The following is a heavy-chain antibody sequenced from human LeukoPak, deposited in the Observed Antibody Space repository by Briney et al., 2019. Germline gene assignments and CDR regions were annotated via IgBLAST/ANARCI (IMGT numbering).Heavy chain of an antibody. CDR3: ARGQVPAARGYNWFDP. CDR2: INARGDT. V-gene: IGHV4-34*01. D-gene: IGHD2-2*01. J-gene: IGHJ5*02. CDR1: GWSFNDYY. Sequence: SETLSLTSAVSGWSFNDYYWNWIRQPPGKGLEWIVEINARGDTNYNPSLESRVTISVDTSKNQFSLRLTSMIAADTALYYCARGQVPAARGYNWFDPWGQGTLVTVSS.